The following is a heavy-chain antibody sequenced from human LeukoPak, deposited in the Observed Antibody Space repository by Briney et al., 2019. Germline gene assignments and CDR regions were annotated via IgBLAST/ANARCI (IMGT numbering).Heavy chain of an antibody. D-gene: IGHD6-19*01. CDR3: ARDGKIAVAGTLYYYYYMDV. V-gene: IGHV4-4*07. CDR2: IYTSGST. J-gene: IGHJ6*03. CDR1: SGSISSYY. Sequence: SETLSLTCTVSSGSISSYYWSWIRQPAGKGLEWIGRIYTSGSTNYNPSLKSRVTMSVDTSKNQFSLKLSSVTAADTAVYYCARDGKIAVAGTLYYYYYMDVWGKGTTVTVSS.